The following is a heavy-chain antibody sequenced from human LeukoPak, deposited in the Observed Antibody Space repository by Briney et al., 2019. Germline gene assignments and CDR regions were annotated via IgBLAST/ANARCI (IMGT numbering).Heavy chain of an antibody. D-gene: IGHD6-6*01. CDR3: ARTGIAARPTVWFDP. V-gene: IGHV3-74*01. CDR2: INTDGRTT. J-gene: IGHJ5*02. CDR1: GFTFRTYW. Sequence: PGGSLRLSCAASGFTFRTYWMHWVRQAPGKGLVWVSRINTDGRTTNYADSVKGRFTISRDNAKNTLYLQMSSLRAEDTAVYYCARTGIAARPTVWFDPWGQGTLVTVSS.